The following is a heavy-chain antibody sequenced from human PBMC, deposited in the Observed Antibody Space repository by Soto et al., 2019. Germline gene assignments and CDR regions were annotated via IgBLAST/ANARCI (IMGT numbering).Heavy chain of an antibody. D-gene: IGHD2-21*02. Sequence: EVQLVEPGGGLVQPGGSLRLSCAASGFTFSNYWMSWVRQAPGKGLEWVANIKQDGSEKYCVDSVKGRFTISRDNAKNSLYLQMNSLRAEDTAVYYCARGVTSGVDYFDYWGQGTLVTVSS. V-gene: IGHV3-7*01. CDR2: IKQDGSEK. J-gene: IGHJ4*02. CDR3: ARGVTSGVDYFDY. CDR1: GFTFSNYW.